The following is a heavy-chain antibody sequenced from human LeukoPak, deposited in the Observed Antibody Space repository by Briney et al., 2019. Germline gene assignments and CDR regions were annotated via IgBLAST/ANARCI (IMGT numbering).Heavy chain of an antibody. Sequence: GGSLRLSCAASGFTFSVAAMTWVRQAPGKGLEWVSLTSASGESTYYADSVKGRFTTSRDNSKNTLSLQMNSLRVEDTAMYFCAKDIQLSTWGLGTMVTVSS. D-gene: IGHD5-24*01. CDR1: GFTFSVAA. J-gene: IGHJ3*01. V-gene: IGHV3-23*01. CDR2: TSASGEST. CDR3: AKDIQLST.